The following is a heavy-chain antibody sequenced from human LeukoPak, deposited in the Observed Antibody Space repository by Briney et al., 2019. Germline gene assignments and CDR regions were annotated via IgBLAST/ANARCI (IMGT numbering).Heavy chain of an antibody. CDR3: ARDWRIAAAGDYYYYGMDV. J-gene: IGHJ6*04. CDR1: GGSISSYY. V-gene: IGHV4-59*01. Sequence: SETLSLTCTVSGGSISSYYWSWIRQPPGKGPEWIGYIYYSGSTNYNSSLKSRVTISVDTSKNQFSLKLSSVTAADTAVYYCARDWRIAAAGDYYYYGMDVWGKGTTVTVSS. CDR2: IYYSGST. D-gene: IGHD6-13*01.